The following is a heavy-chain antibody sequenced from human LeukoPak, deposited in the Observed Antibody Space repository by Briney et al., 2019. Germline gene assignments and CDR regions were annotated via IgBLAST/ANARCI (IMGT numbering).Heavy chain of an antibody. J-gene: IGHJ2*01. V-gene: IGHV5-10-1*01. CDR1: GYSFTLYW. D-gene: IGHD6-13*01. CDR2: IDPSDSYT. CDR3: AGVLSSWSNYWYFDL. Sequence: TAGESLKISCKGSGYSFTLYWISWVRQMPGKGLEWMGRIDPSDSYTNYSPSFQGHVTISADKSISTAYLQWTSLKASDTAMYYCAGVLSSWSNYWYFDLWGRGTLVTVSS.